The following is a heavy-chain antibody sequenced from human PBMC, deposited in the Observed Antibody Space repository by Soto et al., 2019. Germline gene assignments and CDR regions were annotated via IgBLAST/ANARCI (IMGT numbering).Heavy chain of an antibody. CDR2: VYYTGTT. D-gene: IGHD2-2*01. CDR1: NFSVLTSIYY. J-gene: IGHJ4*02. CDR3: ARNWNLARLPAAYFDS. V-gene: IGHV4-39*01. Sequence: FPVSNFSVLTSIYYWAWIRQPPGKGLEWVGTVYYTGTTYYNPSLQSRVTISIDTSKNQFSLNLNSVTAADTAVYYCARNWNLARLPAAYFDSWCPGPLLTVS.